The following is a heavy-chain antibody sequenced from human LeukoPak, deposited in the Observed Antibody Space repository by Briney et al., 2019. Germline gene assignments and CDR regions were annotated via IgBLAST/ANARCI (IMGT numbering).Heavy chain of an antibody. Sequence: GGSLRLSCAASGFTFSSYSMNWVRQAPGKGLEWVSSISSSSSYIYYADSVKGRFTISRDNAKNSLYLQMDSLRAEDTAVYYCARYGYYYDSSGYPLPPSLVDYFDYWGQGTLVTVSS. CDR2: ISSSSSYI. J-gene: IGHJ4*02. CDR3: ARYGYYYDSSGYPLPPSLVDYFDY. D-gene: IGHD3-22*01. CDR1: GFTFSSYS. V-gene: IGHV3-21*01.